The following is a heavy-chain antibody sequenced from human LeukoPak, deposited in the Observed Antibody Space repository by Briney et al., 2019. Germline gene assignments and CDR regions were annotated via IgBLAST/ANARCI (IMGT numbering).Heavy chain of an antibody. J-gene: IGHJ4*02. CDR3: AREYSSASARVFDC. V-gene: IGHV3-74*01. CDR2: ISNAGSST. CDR1: GFTFSSYW. Sequence: GGSLRLSCAASGFTFSSYWMHWVRQPPGQGLVWVSRISNAGSSTTYADSEKGRFTVSRDSRKNTLYLQMNSLRAEDTAVYYCAREYSSASARVFDCWGQGTLVTVSS. D-gene: IGHD6-6*01.